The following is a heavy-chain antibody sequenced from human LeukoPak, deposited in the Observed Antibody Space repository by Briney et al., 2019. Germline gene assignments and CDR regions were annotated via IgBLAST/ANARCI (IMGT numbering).Heavy chain of an antibody. CDR1: GGSISSYY. V-gene: IGHV4-59*01. CDR2: IYYSGST. CDR3: ARGYYYGSGSYYSP. J-gene: IGHJ4*02. Sequence: KPSETLSLTCTVSGGSISSYYWSWIRQPPGKGLEWIGYIYYSGSTNYNPSLKSRVTISVDTSKNQFSQKLGSVTAADTAVYYCARGYYYGSGSYYSPWGQGTLVTVSS. D-gene: IGHD3-10*01.